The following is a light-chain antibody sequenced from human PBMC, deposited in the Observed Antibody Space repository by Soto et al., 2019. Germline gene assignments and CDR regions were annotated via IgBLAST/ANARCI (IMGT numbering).Light chain of an antibody. CDR2: DVT. V-gene: IGLV2-14*01. Sequence: QSVLTQPASVSGSPGQSITVSCTRTSSDVGDYSSVSWYQQHPGKAPKLIISDVTNPPSGVSNRFSGSKSGNTASLTISGLQAEDEADYYCSAYTSTITVAFGGGTKLTVL. J-gene: IGLJ2*01. CDR3: SAYTSTITVA. CDR1: SSDVGDYSS.